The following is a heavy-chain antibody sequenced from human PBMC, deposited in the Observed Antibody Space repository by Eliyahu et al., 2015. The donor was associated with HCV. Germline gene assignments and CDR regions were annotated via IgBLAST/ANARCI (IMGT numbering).Heavy chain of an antibody. J-gene: IGHJ5*02. CDR1: GFTFSDNY. D-gene: IGHD2-21*01. V-gene: IGHV3-11*01. CDR2: ISISGTTK. Sequence: QVQLVESGGGLVKPGGSLRLSCAASGFTFSDNYMTWIRQAPDKGLEWVSYISISGTTKYYADSVKGRFTISRDNAKNSLYLQMNSLRVEDTAIYYCARAHCGGDCYSDNWFDPWGQGTLVTVSS. CDR3: ARAHCGGDCYSDNWFDP.